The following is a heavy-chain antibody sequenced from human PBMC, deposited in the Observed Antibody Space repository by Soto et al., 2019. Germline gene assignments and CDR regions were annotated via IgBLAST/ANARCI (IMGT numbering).Heavy chain of an antibody. CDR3: ARDRYDYVWGSTFYYYYGMDV. J-gene: IGHJ6*02. CDR2: IYTSGST. D-gene: IGHD3-16*01. V-gene: IGHV4-4*07. CDR1: GGSISSYY. Sequence: SETLSLTCTVSGGSISSYYWSWIRQPAGKGLEWIGRIYTSGSTNYNPSLKSRVTMSVDTSKNQFSLKLTSVTAADTAVYYCARDRYDYVWGSTFYYYYGMDVWGQGTTVTVSS.